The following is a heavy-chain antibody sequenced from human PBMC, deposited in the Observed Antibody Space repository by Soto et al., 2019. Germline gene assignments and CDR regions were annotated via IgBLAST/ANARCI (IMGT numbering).Heavy chain of an antibody. V-gene: IGHV4-39*01. CDR2: IYYSGST. CDR1: GGSISSGSYY. D-gene: IGHD3-16*01. Sequence: QLQLQESGPGLVKPSETLPLTCTVSGGSISSGSYYWGWFRQPPGKGLEGIGSIYYSGSTYYNPSLKSRVTISVDTSKSQFSLSLSSVTAADTAVYYCSGPDYKVHMDVWGKGTTVTVSS. J-gene: IGHJ6*03. CDR3: SGPDYKVHMDV.